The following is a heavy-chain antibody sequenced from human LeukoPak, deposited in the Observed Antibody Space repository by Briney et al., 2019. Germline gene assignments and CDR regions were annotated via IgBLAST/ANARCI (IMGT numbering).Heavy chain of an antibody. J-gene: IGHJ6*03. D-gene: IGHD5-12*01. CDR2: INHSGST. CDR1: GGSFSGYY. CDR3: ARRTGGYDSGGTYYCYMDV. V-gene: IGHV4-34*01. Sequence: RPSETLSVTCAVYGGSFSGYYWSWVRQPPGKGLEWIGEINHSGSTNYNPSLKSRVTISVDTSKNQFSLKLRSMTAAGTAAYYCARRTGGYDSGGTYYCYMDVWGKGTTVTVSS.